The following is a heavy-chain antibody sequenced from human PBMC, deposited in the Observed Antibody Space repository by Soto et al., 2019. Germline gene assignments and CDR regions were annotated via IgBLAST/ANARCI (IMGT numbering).Heavy chain of an antibody. D-gene: IGHD3-3*01. V-gene: IGHV4-30-4*01. J-gene: IGHJ5*02. CDR3: GRGVASSSRFGVVTNALDP. CDR2: VYYSGRT. Sequence: PSGTLSLTCTVSGGSINSGDYYWSWIRQTRGKGLEWIGYVYYSGRTYYNPCLKSRLSMTIDTSKKQFSLRLDSVTAAGTAVYHCGRGVASSSRFGVVTNALDPWGLGTLVTVSS. CDR1: GGSINSGDYY.